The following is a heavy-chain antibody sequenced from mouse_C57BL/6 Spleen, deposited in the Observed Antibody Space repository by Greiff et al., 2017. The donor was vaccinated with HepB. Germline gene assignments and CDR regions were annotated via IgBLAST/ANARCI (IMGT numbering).Heavy chain of an antibody. CDR2: IHPSDSDT. D-gene: IGHD3-2*02. J-gene: IGHJ3*01. V-gene: IGHV1-74*01. Sequence: QVQLQQPGAELVKPGASVKVSCKASGYTFTSYWMHWVKQRPGQGLEWIGRIHPSDSDTNYNQKFKGKSTLTVDKSSSTAYMQLSRLTSADSAVYYCAKRDSSCYVWFAYWGQGTLVTVSA. CDR3: AKRDSSCYVWFAY. CDR1: GYTFTSYW.